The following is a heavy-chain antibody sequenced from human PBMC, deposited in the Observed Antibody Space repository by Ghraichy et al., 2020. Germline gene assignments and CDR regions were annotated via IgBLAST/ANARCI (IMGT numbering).Heavy chain of an antibody. CDR2: VYTSGST. CDR3: AREAAAIGSYFDY. D-gene: IGHD2-2*02. J-gene: IGHJ4*02. Sequence: ESLNISCTVSGGSISSYYWSWIRQPAGKGLEWIGRVYTSGSTNYNPSLKSRVTMSVDTSKNQFSLKLSSVTAADTAVYYCAREAAAIGSYFDYWGQGTLVTVSS. V-gene: IGHV4-4*07. CDR1: GGSISSYY.